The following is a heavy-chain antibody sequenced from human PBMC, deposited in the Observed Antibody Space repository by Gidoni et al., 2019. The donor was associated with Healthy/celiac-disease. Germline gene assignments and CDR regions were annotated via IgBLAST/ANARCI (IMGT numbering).Heavy chain of an antibody. Sequence: EVQLVESGGGFVQPGRSLRLSCPASGFPFGDYALSWVRQAPGKGLEWVGFIRSKAYGGTTEYAASVKGRFTISRDDSKSIAYLQMNSLKTEDTAVYYCTREFKGGDPYYSDAFDIWGQGTMVTVSS. D-gene: IGHD2-21*02. V-gene: IGHV3-49*04. J-gene: IGHJ3*02. CDR2: IRSKAYGGTT. CDR1: GFPFGDYA. CDR3: TREFKGGDPYYSDAFDI.